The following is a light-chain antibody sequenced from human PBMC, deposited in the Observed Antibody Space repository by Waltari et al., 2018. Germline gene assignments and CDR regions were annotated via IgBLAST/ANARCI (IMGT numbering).Light chain of an antibody. CDR3: QQYVSSPRT. V-gene: IGKV3-20*01. Sequence: IVLTQSPGTLSLSPGERATLPCRASQSVRSNYLAWYQQKPGQAPRLLIYGASSRATGIADRFSGSGSGTDFTLTISRLDPEDFAVYYCQQYVSSPRTFGQGTKVDIK. J-gene: IGKJ1*01. CDR2: GAS. CDR1: QSVRSNY.